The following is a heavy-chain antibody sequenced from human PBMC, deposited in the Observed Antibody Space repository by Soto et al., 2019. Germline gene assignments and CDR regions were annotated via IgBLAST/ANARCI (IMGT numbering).Heavy chain of an antibody. V-gene: IGHV4-61*01. D-gene: IGHD3-22*01. CDR2: IYYSGST. CDR3: ARDVEYASSGYYYHGVFWFDP. CDR1: GGSVSSGSYY. Sequence: PSETLSLTCTVSGGSVSSGSYYWSWIRQPPGKGLEWIGYIYYSGSTNYNPSLKSRVTISVDTSKNQFSLKLSSVTAADTAVYYCARDVEYASSGYYYHGVFWFDPWGQGTLVPVSS. J-gene: IGHJ5*02.